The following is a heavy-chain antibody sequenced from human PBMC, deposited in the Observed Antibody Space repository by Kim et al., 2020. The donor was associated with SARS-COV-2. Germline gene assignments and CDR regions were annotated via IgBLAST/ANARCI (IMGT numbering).Heavy chain of an antibody. CDR2: ISSSSSYI. CDR3: ASVGRGPAARGDI. V-gene: IGHV3-21*01. D-gene: IGHD2-2*01. J-gene: IGHJ3*02. Sequence: GGSLRLSCAASGFTFSSYSMNWVRQAPGKGLEWVSSISSSSSYIYYADSVKGRFTISRDNAKNSLYLQMNILRAEDTAVYYCASVGRGPAARGDIWGQGTMVTVSS. CDR1: GFTFSSYS.